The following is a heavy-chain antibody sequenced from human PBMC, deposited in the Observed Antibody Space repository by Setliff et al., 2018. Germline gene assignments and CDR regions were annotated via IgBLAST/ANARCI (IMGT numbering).Heavy chain of an antibody. CDR1: GYSFTSYW. V-gene: IGHV5-51*01. Sequence: GESLKISCKGSGYSFTSYWIGWVRQMPGKGLEWMGIIYPGDSDTRYSPSFQGQVTISADKSISTAYLQWSSLKASDTAMYYCAGLRIALWRSNFWSGYFNWFDPWGQGTLVTVSS. J-gene: IGHJ5*02. CDR3: AGLRIALWRSNFWSGYFNWFDP. CDR2: IYPGDSDT. D-gene: IGHD3-3*01.